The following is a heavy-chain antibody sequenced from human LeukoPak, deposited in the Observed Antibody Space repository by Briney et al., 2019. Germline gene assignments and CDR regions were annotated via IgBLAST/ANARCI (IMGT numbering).Heavy chain of an antibody. CDR2: INPSGGST. V-gene: IGHV1-46*01. CDR1: GYTFTSYY. Sequence: ASVKVSCKASGYTFTSYYMHWVRQAPGQGLEWMGIINPSGGSTSYAQKFQGRVTMTRDTSTSTVYMELSSLRSEDTAVYYCARDRGIAVAGSYWYFDLWGRGTLVTASS. CDR3: ARDRGIAVAGSYWYFDL. D-gene: IGHD6-19*01. J-gene: IGHJ2*01.